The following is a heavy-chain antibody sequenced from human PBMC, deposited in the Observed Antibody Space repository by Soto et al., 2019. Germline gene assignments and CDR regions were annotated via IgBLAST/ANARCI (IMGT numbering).Heavy chain of an antibody. CDR2: IWYDGSNK. V-gene: IGHV3-33*01. D-gene: IGHD3-3*01. J-gene: IGHJ6*02. CDR3: ARDRVTIFGVVTEPIYYYYGMDV. CDR1: GFTFSSYG. Sequence: GGSLRLSCAASGFTFSSYGMHWVRQAPGKGLEWVAVIWYDGSNKYYADSVKGRFTISRDNSKNTLYLQMNSLRAEDTAVYYCARDRVTIFGVVTEPIYYYYGMDVWGQGTTVTVSS.